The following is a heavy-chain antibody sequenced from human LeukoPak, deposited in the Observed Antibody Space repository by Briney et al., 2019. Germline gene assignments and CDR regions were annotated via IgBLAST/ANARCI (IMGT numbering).Heavy chain of an antibody. J-gene: IGHJ6*02. D-gene: IGHD3-10*01. CDR1: GFTFSSYS. V-gene: IGHV3-21*01. CDR3: ARDSSGGASYYYGSGSYYTNYYYYGMDV. Sequence: GGSLRLSCAASGFTFSSYSMNWVRQAPGKGLEWVSSISSSSSYIYYADSVKGRFTISRDNAKNSLYLQMNSLRAEDTAVYYCARDSSGGASYYYGSGSYYTNYYYYGMDVWGQGTTVTVSS. CDR2: ISSSSSYI.